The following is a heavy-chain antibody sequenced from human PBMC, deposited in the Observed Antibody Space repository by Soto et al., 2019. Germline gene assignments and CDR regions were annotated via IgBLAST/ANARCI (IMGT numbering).Heavy chain of an antibody. Sequence: GSLRLSCAASGLIFNNNAMTWVRQAPGQGLEWVATISSSGATTYYADSVKGRFTISRDNSKDTLYLLMSSLRVGDTAVYFCANSWELKTPFDYWGQGALVTVSS. D-gene: IGHD1-26*01. V-gene: IGHV3-23*01. CDR1: GLIFNNNA. CDR3: ANSWELKTPFDY. J-gene: IGHJ4*02. CDR2: ISSSGATT.